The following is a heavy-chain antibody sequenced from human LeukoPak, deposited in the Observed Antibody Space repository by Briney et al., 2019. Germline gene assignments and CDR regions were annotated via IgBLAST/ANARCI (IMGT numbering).Heavy chain of an antibody. Sequence: GRSLRPSCAASGFTFSSYGMHWVRRAPGKGLEWVSGVRGSGTRTDYADSVKGRFTISRDNSKHTLYLQMNSLRAEDTAIYYCAKTSRADSGYDSPFDYWGQGALVTVSS. CDR1: GFTFSSYG. D-gene: IGHD5-12*01. CDR2: VRGSGTRT. J-gene: IGHJ4*02. V-gene: IGHV3-23*01. CDR3: AKTSRADSGYDSPFDY.